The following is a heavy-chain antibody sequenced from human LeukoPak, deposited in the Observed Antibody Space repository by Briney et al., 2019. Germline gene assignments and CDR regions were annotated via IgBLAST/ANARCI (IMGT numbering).Heavy chain of an antibody. J-gene: IGHJ3*02. D-gene: IGHD1-1*01. CDR2: ISGSGGST. Sequence: GGSLRLSCAASAFTFSTYAMSWVRQAPGEGLGWVPYISGSGGSTYYADSAKGRFTISRDNSKNTLYLEMNSLRAEDTAVYYCAKERPTTTAFDRWGQGTMVTVSS. V-gene: IGHV3-23*01. CDR1: AFTFSTYA. CDR3: AKERPTTTAFDR.